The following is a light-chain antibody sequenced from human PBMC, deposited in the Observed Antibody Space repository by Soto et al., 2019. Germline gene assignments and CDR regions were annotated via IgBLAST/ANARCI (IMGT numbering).Light chain of an antibody. J-gene: IGLJ1*01. CDR3: SSYTTSSTRV. V-gene: IGLV2-14*01. Sequence: QSVLTQPASVSGSPGQSITISCTGTSSDVGYYNYVSWYQHHPGKAPKLMIYEVTNRPSGVSNRFSGSKSGNTASLTISGLQAEDEADYYCSSYTTSSTRVFGTGTKVTVL. CDR2: EVT. CDR1: SSDVGYYNY.